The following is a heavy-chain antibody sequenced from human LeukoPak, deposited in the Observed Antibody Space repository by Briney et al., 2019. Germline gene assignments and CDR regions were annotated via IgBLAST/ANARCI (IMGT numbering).Heavy chain of an antibody. Sequence: QAGGSLRLACAASGLTFSNYWMSWVRQAPGKGLEWVANIKDDGSGKYYVDSLKGRFTISRDNAKNSLYLQMNSLRAEDTAVYYCAREDYYDSSGYRPGTNWFDPWGQGTLVTVSS. D-gene: IGHD3-22*01. CDR1: GLTFSNYW. CDR2: IKDDGSGK. V-gene: IGHV3-7*01. J-gene: IGHJ5*02. CDR3: AREDYYDSSGYRPGTNWFDP.